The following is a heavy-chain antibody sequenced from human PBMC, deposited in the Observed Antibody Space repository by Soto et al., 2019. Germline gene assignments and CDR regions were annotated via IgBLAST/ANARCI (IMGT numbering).Heavy chain of an antibody. D-gene: IGHD3-22*01. CDR2: ISDNGSNK. V-gene: IGHV3-30*18. CDR3: AKDPYYYDSSCYY. CDR1: GFTFSSYG. J-gene: IGHJ4*02. Sequence: GGSLRLSCAASGFTFSSYGMHWVRQAPGKGLEWVAVISDNGSNKYYADSVKGRFTISRDNSKNTLYLQMNSLRAEDTAVYYCAKDPYYYDSSCYYWGQGTLVTVSS.